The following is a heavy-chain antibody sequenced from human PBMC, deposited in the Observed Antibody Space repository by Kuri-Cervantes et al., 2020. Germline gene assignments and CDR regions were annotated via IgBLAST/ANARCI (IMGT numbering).Heavy chain of an antibody. CDR2: ISWDGGST. V-gene: IGHV3-43D*04. CDR3: ARVTRQQLAGYDY. J-gene: IGHJ4*02. D-gene: IGHD6-13*01. CDR1: GFTFDDYA. Sequence: GGSLRLSCAASGFTFDDYAMHWVRQAPGKGLEWVSLISWDGGSTYYPGSVKGRFTISRENAKNSLYLQMNSLRAGDTAVYYCARVTRQQLAGYDYWGQGTLVTVSS.